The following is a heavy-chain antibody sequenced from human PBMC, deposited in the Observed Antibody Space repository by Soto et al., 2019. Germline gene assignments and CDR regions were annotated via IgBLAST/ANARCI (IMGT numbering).Heavy chain of an antibody. D-gene: IGHD3-22*01. CDR2: IYYSGST. CDR1: GGSLSSGDYY. V-gene: IGHV4-30-4*01. J-gene: IGHJ4*02. CDR3: ARVGDYDSSGYYYPTERIDY. Sequence: SETLSLTCTVSGGSLSSGDYYWSWIRQPPGKGLEWIGYIYYSGSTYYNPSLKSRVTISVDTSKNQSSLKLSSVTAADTAVYYCARVGDYDSSGYYYPTERIDYWGQGTLVTVSS.